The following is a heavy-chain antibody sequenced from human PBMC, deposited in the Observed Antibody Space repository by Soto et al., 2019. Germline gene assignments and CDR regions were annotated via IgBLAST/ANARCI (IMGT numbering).Heavy chain of an antibody. CDR2: INHSGST. J-gene: IGHJ4*02. CDR1: GGPSSGYF. D-gene: IGHD6-6*01. Sequence: SETLSLTCAAYGGPSSGYFWSWVRQPPGKDLEWIGEINHSGSTTYNPSLKSRVTISIDTSENQFFLRLTSLTAADAAVYYCARGGIAARFLDFWGQGTLVTVSS. V-gene: IGHV4-34*01. CDR3: ARGGIAARFLDF.